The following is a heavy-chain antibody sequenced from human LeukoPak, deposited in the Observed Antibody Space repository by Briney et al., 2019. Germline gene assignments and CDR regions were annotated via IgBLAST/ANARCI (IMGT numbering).Heavy chain of an antibody. Sequence: ASVKVSCKASGYTFTSYDINWVRQATGQGLEWMGWMNPNSGNTGYAQKFQGRVTMTRNTSISTAYMELSSLRSEDTAVYYCARLSHGRPLYYYYYMDVWGKGTTVTVSS. CDR3: ARLSHGRPLYYYYYMDV. D-gene: IGHD2/OR15-2a*01. CDR2: MNPNSGNT. V-gene: IGHV1-8*01. J-gene: IGHJ6*03. CDR1: GYTFTSYD.